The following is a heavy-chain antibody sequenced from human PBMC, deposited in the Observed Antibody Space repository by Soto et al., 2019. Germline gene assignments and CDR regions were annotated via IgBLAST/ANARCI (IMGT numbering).Heavy chain of an antibody. CDR1: GGPFSSYA. CDR2: ITPMFGAP. J-gene: IGHJ5*02. D-gene: IGHD2-15*01. CDR3: ARVFTGGWFDT. V-gene: IGHV1-69*06. Sequence: QVQLVQSGDEVKKPGSSVKVSCTASGGPFSSYAINWVRQAPGQGLEGMGVITPMFGAPHYAQNFKGRITITADKSMNAAHMELSSLTSVDTAVYFWARVFTGGWFDTWGQGSQVIVST.